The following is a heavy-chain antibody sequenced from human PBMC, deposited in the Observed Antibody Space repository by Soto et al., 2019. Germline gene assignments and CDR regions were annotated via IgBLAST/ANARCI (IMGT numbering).Heavy chain of an antibody. CDR1: GGPFSSYA. J-gene: IGHJ6*02. CDR2: IIPILGRA. V-gene: IGHV1-69*10. CDR3: ATGGYSGYDYNDYYYGMDV. Sequence: PGKVSCKASGGPFSSYAISWVRQAPGQGLGWLGGIIPILGRANYAQNVQGRVTVAAGESKSTAYLELSSLRSEDTAVYYCATGGYSGYDYNDYYYGMDVWGQGTTVTVSS. D-gene: IGHD5-12*01.